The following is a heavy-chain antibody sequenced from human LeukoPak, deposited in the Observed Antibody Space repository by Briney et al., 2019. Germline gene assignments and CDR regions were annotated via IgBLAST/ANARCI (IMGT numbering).Heavy chain of an antibody. D-gene: IGHD3-22*01. J-gene: IGHJ4*02. CDR2: IYSGGST. CDR3: ARDLRVVITGSFDS. V-gene: IGHV3-66*01. CDR1: GFTVSSNY. Sequence: GGSLRLSCAASGFTVSSNYMSWVRQAPGKGLEWVSVIYSGGSTHYADSVKGRFTISRDNSKNTLYLQMNSLRAEDTAVYYCARDLRVVITGSFDSWGQGTLVTVSS.